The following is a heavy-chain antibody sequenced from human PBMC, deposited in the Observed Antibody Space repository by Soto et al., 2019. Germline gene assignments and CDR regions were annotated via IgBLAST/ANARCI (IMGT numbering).Heavy chain of an antibody. CDR3: ARDAKYVLRFLEWLYYYYGMDV. Sequence: GGSLRLSCAASGFTFSSYSINWVRQAPGKGLEWVSSISSSSSYIYYADSVKGRFTISRDNAKNSLYLQMNSLRVEDTAVYYCARDAKYVLRFLEWLYYYYGMDVWGQGTTVTVSS. CDR1: GFTFSSYS. D-gene: IGHD3-3*01. V-gene: IGHV3-21*01. CDR2: ISSSSSYI. J-gene: IGHJ6*02.